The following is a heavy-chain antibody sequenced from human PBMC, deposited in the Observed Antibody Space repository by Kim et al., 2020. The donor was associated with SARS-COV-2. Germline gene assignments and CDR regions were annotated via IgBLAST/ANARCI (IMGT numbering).Heavy chain of an antibody. J-gene: IGHJ5*02. V-gene: IGHV3-23*01. CDR2: ISGSGGST. Sequence: GGSLRLSCTASGFTFSTYAMSWVRQAPGKGLEWVSGISGSGGSTYYADSVKGRFTISRDNSQNTLYLQMNSLRAEDTALYYCARGRSVVVVPAAARPYNWFDPWGQGTLVTVSS. CDR3: ARGRSVVVVPAAARPYNWFDP. D-gene: IGHD2-2*01. CDR1: GFTFSTYA.